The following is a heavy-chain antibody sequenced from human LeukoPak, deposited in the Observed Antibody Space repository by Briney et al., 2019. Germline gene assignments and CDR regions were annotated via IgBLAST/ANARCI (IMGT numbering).Heavy chain of an antibody. CDR2: ISYDGSNK. V-gene: IGHV3-30-3*01. CDR3: AREYDSSGYYSWYYYGMDV. Sequence: PGRSLRLSCAASGFTFSSYAMHWVRQAPGKGLEWVAVISYDGSNKYYADSVKGRSTISRDNSENTLYLQMNSLRAEDTAVYYCAREYDSSGYYSWYYYGMDVWGQGTTATVSS. D-gene: IGHD3-22*01. J-gene: IGHJ6*02. CDR1: GFTFSSYA.